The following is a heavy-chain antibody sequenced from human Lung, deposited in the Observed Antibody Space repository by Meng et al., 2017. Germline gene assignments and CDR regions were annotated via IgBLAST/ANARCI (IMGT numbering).Heavy chain of an antibody. D-gene: IGHD3-10*01. V-gene: IGHV4-4*02. CDR3: ARFDISSSGRGNY. CDR1: GGSISSSTW. J-gene: IGHJ4*02. Sequence: QVQLGESGPGPVEPSGTLSLTCAVSGGSISSSTWWSWVRQTPGKGLEWFGEIFHSGSTNYNPPLESRVTISVDKSKNQFSLKVYSVTAADTATYYCARFDISSSGRGNYWGQGILVTVSS. CDR2: IFHSGST.